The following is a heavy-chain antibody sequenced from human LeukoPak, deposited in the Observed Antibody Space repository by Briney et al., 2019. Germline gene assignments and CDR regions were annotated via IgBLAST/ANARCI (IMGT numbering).Heavy chain of an antibody. CDR2: IHITSDWV. V-gene: IGHV3-21*01. CDR1: GFTFSAYN. Sequence: PGGSLRLSCAASGFTFSAYNMNWVRQAPGKGLEWVSSIHITSDWVYYVDSVKGRFTISRDSAKNSLYLQMNSLRAEDTAVYYCARDTAGMLVGGFDPWGQGALVTVSS. CDR3: ARDTAGMLVGGFDP. D-gene: IGHD1-26*01. J-gene: IGHJ5*02.